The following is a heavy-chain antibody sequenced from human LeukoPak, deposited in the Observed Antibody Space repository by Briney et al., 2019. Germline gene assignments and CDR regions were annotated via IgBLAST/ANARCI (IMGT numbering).Heavy chain of an antibody. D-gene: IGHD3-22*01. CDR1: VFTLDDYG. V-gene: IGHV3-20*04. CDR3: AREPRGYYYDSSAADY. J-gene: IGHJ4*02. Sequence: GGSLRLSCAACVFTLDDYGMSWVRHAPGKGREWVSGIHWNGGSTAYADSTKGRFTISRDNATNSLYLQMNSLRAEDTALYYCAREPRGYYYDSSAADYWGQGTLVTVSS. CDR2: IHWNGGST.